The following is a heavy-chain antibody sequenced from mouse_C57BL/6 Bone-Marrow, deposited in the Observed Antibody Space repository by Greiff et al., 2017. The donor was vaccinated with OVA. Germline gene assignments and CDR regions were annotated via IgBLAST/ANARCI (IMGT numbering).Heavy chain of an antibody. Sequence: QVQLQQPGAELVKPGASVKLSCKASGYTFTSYWMRWVKQRPGRGLEWLGRIDPNSGGTKYNEKLKSKATLTVDKPSSTAYMQLSSLTSVDSAVYYCARAYSNYGESDFDYWGQGTTRTVAS. CDR2: IDPNSGGT. CDR1: GYTFTSYW. V-gene: IGHV1-72*01. D-gene: IGHD2-5*01. CDR3: ARAYSNYGESDFDY. J-gene: IGHJ2*01.